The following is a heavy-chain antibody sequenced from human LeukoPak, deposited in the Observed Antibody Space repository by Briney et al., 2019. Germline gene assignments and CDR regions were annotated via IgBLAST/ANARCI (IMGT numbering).Heavy chain of an antibody. J-gene: IGHJ6*03. V-gene: IGHV4-59*01. CDR3: ARVTSGSIVGTEYYYYYMDV. CDR1: GGSISSYY. CDR2: IYYSGST. Sequence: SETLSLTCTVSGGSISSYYWSWIRQPPGKGLEWIGYIYYSGSTNYNPSLKSRVTISVDTSKNQFSLKLSSVTAADTAVYYCARVTSGSIVGTEYYYYYMDVWGKGTTVTVSS. D-gene: IGHD1-26*01.